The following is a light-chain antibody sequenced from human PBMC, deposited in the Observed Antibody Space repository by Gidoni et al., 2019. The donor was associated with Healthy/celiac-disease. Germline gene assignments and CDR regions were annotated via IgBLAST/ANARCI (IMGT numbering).Light chain of an antibody. CDR3: QQYYSTPQS. V-gene: IGKV4-1*01. Sequence: DIVMTQSPDPPAVSLGERATINCKSSQSVLYSSNNKNYLAWYQQKPGQPPKLLIYWASTRESGVPDRFSGSGSGTDFTLTISGLQAEDVAVYYCQQYYSTPQSFGPGTKVDIK. J-gene: IGKJ3*01. CDR1: QSVLYSSNNKNY. CDR2: WAS.